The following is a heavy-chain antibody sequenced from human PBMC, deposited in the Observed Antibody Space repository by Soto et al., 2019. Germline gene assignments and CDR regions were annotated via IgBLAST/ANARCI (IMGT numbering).Heavy chain of an antibody. Sequence: PSETLSLTCTVSGVSISSGGYYWSWIRQHPGKGLEWIGYIYYSGSTHYNPSLKSRVTISVDTSKNQFSLKLSSVTAADTAVYYCARGYCSSTSCFDPWGQGTLVTVSS. V-gene: IGHV4-31*03. CDR1: GVSISSGGYY. CDR3: ARGYCSSTSCFDP. D-gene: IGHD2-2*01. CDR2: IYYSGST. J-gene: IGHJ5*02.